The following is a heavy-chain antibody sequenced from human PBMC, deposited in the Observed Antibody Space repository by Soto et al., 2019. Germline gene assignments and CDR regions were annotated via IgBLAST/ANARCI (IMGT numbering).Heavy chain of an antibody. Sequence: EVQLLESGGGIVQPGGSLRVSCVASGFTFRNFVMSWVRQAPGQGLEWVSAIGGTGGETFYADSVKGRFTISRDNSKNTLYLQMNRLRDEDRALYFCAQDRGWGVVSPSHDYWGQGTLVTVSS. CDR2: IGGTGGET. CDR1: GFTFRNFV. V-gene: IGHV3-23*01. J-gene: IGHJ4*02. CDR3: AQDRGWGVVSPSHDY. D-gene: IGHD2-21*01.